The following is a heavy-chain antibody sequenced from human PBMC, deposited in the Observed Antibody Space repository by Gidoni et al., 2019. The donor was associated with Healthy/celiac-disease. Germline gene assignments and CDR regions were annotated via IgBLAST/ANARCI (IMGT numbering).Heavy chain of an antibody. Sequence: QVQLVQSGAEVKKPGSSVKVSCKASGGTFSSYAIRWVRQAPGQGLEWMGRIIPILGIANYAQKFQGRVTITADKSTSTAYMELSSLRSEDTAVYYCARDPRWDIVVVPAAMGFDPWGQGTLVTVSS. CDR3: ARDPRWDIVVVPAAMGFDP. V-gene: IGHV1-69*09. J-gene: IGHJ5*02. CDR1: GGTFSSYA. CDR2: IIPILGIA. D-gene: IGHD2-2*01.